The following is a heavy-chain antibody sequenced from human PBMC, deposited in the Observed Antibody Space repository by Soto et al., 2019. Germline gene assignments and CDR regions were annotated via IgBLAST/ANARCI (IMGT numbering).Heavy chain of an antibody. D-gene: IGHD6-19*01. Sequence: GGSLRLSCAASGFTFSSYWMHWVRQAPGKGLVWVSRINSDGSSTSYADSVKGRFTISRDNAKNTLYLQMNSLRAEDTAVYYCASGFESSGWDYYFDYWGKGTLVTVSS. CDR3: ASGFESSGWDYYFDY. CDR2: INSDGSST. J-gene: IGHJ4*02. CDR1: GFTFSSYW. V-gene: IGHV3-74*01.